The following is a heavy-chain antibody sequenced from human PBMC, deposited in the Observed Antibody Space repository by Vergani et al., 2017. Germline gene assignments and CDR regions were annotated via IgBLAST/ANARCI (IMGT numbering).Heavy chain of an antibody. V-gene: IGHV3-15*07. J-gene: IGHJ4*02. Sequence: EVQLVESGGGLVKPGGSLRLSCAASGFTFSNAWMNWVRQAPGKGLEWVGRFKSKTDGGTPDYAAPVKGRFTISRDDSKNTLYLKMNSLKTEDTAVYYCTTRGYSYGRTWGYWGQGTLVTVSS. D-gene: IGHD5-18*01. CDR1: GFTFSNAW. CDR3: TTRGYSYGRTWGY. CDR2: FKSKTDGGTP.